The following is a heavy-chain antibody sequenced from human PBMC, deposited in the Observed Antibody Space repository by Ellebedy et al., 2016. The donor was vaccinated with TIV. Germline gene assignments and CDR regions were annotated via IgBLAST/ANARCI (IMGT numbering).Heavy chain of an antibody. D-gene: IGHD6-13*01. V-gene: IGHV4-39*07. J-gene: IGHJ5*02. Sequence: SETLSLXXTVSGGSISSSSYYWGWFRQPPGKGLEWIGSIYYSGSTYYNPSLKSRVTISVDTSKNQFSLKLSSVTAADTAVYYCARDGIAAAGTDWFDPWGQGTLVTVSS. CDR3: ARDGIAAAGTDWFDP. CDR2: IYYSGST. CDR1: GGSISSSSYY.